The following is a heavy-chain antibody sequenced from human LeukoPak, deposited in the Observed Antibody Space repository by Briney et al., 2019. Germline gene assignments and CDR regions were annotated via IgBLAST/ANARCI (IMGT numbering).Heavy chain of an antibody. CDR2: NYYSGST. J-gene: IGHJ4*02. V-gene: IGHV4-59*08. CDR1: GGSISSYY. D-gene: IGHD3-22*01. Sequence: SETLSLTCTVSGGSISSYYWSWIRQPPGKGLEWIGYNYYSGSTNYNPSLKSRVTITVDTSKNQFSLKLTSVTAAGTAVYYCARMSYFDSSLDYWGQGTLVTVSS. CDR3: ARMSYFDSSLDY.